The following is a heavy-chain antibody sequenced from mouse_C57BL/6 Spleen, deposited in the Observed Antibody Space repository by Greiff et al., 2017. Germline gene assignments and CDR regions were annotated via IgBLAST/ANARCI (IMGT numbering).Heavy chain of an antibody. CDR1: GYTFTSYW. CDR3: AIAYYGSSYDYFDY. D-gene: IGHD1-1*01. Sequence: QVQLQQPGAELVKPGASVTMSCKASGYTFTSYWITWVKQRPGQGLEWIGDIYPGSGSTNYNEKFKSKATLTVDTSSSTAYMQLSSLTSEDSAVYYCAIAYYGSSYDYFDYWGQGTTLTVSS. J-gene: IGHJ2*01. V-gene: IGHV1-55*01. CDR2: IYPGSGST.